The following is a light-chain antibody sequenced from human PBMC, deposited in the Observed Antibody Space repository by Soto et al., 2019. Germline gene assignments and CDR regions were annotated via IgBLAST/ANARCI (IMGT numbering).Light chain of an antibody. CDR1: QSVSSN. J-gene: IGKJ2*01. CDR3: QQYNDWTYT. CDR2: GAS. V-gene: IGKV3-15*01. Sequence: EIVMTQSPATLSVSPGERATLSCRASQSVSSNLAWYQQKPGQAPRLLIYGASTRATGVPDRFSGSGSGTEFTLTISSLQSEDFAVYYCQQYNDWTYTFGQGTKLEIQ.